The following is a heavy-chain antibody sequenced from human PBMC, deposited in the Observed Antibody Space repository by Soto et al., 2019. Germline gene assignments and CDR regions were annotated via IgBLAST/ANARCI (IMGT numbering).Heavy chain of an antibody. D-gene: IGHD1-1*01. Sequence: QVQLQESGPGLVKPSQTLSLTCTVSGGSISSGGTGSYWTWIRQLPGKGLEWIGYIYYTGNPYYKPSLKSRPTISIDTSENQFSLKLTSVTAADTAVYFCASGHDAYKVRYWGQGTLVTVSS. V-gene: IGHV4-31*03. CDR2: IYYTGNP. J-gene: IGHJ4*02. CDR1: GGSISSGGTGSY. CDR3: ASGHDAYKVRY.